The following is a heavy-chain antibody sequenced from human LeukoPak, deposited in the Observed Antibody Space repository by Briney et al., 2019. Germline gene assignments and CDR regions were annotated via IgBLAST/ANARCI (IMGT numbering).Heavy chain of an antibody. Sequence: PGGSLRLSCAASGFAFSSYAMSWVRQAPGKGLEWVSAISGSGGSTYYADSVKGRFTISRDSAKNSLYLQMNSLRVEDTAVYYCARSDPEYCGGDCCSYYFDFWGQGTLVTVSS. V-gene: IGHV3-23*01. CDR3: ARSDPEYCGGDCCSYYFDF. CDR2: ISGSGGST. D-gene: IGHD2-21*02. J-gene: IGHJ4*02. CDR1: GFAFSSYA.